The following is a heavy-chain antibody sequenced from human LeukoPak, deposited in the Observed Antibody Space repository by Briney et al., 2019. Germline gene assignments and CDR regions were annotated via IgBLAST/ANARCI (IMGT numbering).Heavy chain of an antibody. CDR1: GFTFSSYA. J-gene: IGHJ4*02. CDR3: ARDIFDY. V-gene: IGHV3-30-3*01. CDR2: ISYDGSNK. Sequence: PGGSLRLSCAASGFTFSSYAMHWVRQAPGKGLGWVAVISYDGSNKYYADSVKGRFTISRDNSKNTLYLQMNSLRAEDTAVYYCARDIFDYWGQGTLVTVSS.